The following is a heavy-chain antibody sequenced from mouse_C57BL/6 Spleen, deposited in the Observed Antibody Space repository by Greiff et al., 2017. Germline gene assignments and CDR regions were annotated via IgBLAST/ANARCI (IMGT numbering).Heavy chain of an antibody. CDR2: IWSDGST. CDR3: ARHGKGLGRDWYFDV. Sequence: QVQLKESGPGLVAPSQSLSITCTVSGFSLTSYGVHWVRQPPGKGLEWLVVIWSDGSTTYNSALKSRLSISKDNSKSQVFLKMNSLQTDDTAMYYCARHGKGLGRDWYFDVWGTGTTVTVSS. D-gene: IGHD4-1*01. J-gene: IGHJ1*03. V-gene: IGHV2-6-1*01. CDR1: GFSLTSYG.